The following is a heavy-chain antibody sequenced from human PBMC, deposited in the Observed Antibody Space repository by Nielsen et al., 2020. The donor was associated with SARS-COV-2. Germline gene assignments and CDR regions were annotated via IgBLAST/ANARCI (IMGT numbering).Heavy chain of an antibody. Sequence: WIRQPPGKGLEWVSSISSSSSCIYYADSVKGRFTISRDNAKNSLYLQMNSLRAEDTAVYYCARDLQVVVAATYSYYYYGMDVWGQGTTVTVSS. CDR3: ARDLQVVVAATYSYYYYGMDV. CDR2: ISSSSSCI. D-gene: IGHD2-15*01. J-gene: IGHJ6*02. V-gene: IGHV3-21*01.